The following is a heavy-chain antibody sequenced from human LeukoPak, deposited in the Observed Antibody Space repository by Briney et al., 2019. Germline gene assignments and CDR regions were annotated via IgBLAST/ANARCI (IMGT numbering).Heavy chain of an antibody. CDR1: GFTFSSYA. V-gene: IGHV3-30*04. CDR2: ISYDGSYK. CDR3: AKDRYSGLDTIDY. J-gene: IGHJ4*02. D-gene: IGHD6-13*01. Sequence: GGSLRLSCSASGFTFSSYAMHWVRQAPGKGLEWVAVISYDGSYKFYADSVKGRFTISRDNSKSTLYLQMNSLRAEDTAVYYCAKDRYSGLDTIDYWGQGTLVTVSS.